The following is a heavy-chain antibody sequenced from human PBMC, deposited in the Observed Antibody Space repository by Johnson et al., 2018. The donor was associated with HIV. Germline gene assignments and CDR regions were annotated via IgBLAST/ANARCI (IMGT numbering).Heavy chain of an antibody. CDR2: FSGNSGGL. D-gene: IGHD4-23*01. Sequence: VQLVESGGGVVQPGRSLRLSCAASGFAFSNFGMHWVRQAPGKGLEWVPGFSGNSGGLGFPNSLQGRFTTSRDNAKNSLYLQMNSLRAEATALYYCAKDITVVMHGAGAFDIWGQGTMVTVSS. CDR1: GFAFSNFG. CDR3: AKDITVVMHGAGAFDI. J-gene: IGHJ3*02. V-gene: IGHV3-9*01.